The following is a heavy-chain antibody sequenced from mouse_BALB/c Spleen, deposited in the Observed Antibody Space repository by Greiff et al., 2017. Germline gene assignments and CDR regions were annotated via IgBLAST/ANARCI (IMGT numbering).Heavy chain of an antibody. CDR3: GRSGYYDYDWFAY. V-gene: IGHV1-37*01. Sequence: VHVKQSGPELVKPGASVTISCKASGYSFTGYFMNWVKQSHGKSLEWIGRINPYNGDTFYNQKFKGKATLTVDKSSSTAHMVLLSLTSEDSAVYYCGRSGYYDYDWFAYWGQGTLVTVSA. D-gene: IGHD2-4*01. CDR1: GYSFTGYF. J-gene: IGHJ3*01. CDR2: INPYNGDT.